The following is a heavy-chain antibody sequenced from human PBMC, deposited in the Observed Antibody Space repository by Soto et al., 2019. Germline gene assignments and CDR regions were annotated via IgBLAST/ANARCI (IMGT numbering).Heavy chain of an antibody. CDR2: ISYEGRDQ. J-gene: IGHJ1*01. Sequence: QVLLVESGGGVVQPGRSLRLSCAASGFTFSNYAMHWVRQAPGKGLEWVAAISYEGRDQYYADSVKGRFTISRDNSKNMLFLQMNSLRADDTAVYYCARDLMPGAAPWQEYVQYWGQGTLVTVSS. V-gene: IGHV3-30*04. D-gene: IGHD6-13*01. CDR1: GFTFSNYA. CDR3: ARDLMPGAAPWQEYVQY.